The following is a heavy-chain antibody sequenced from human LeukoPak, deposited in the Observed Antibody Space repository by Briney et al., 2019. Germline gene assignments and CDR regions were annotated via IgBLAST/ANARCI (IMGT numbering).Heavy chain of an antibody. Sequence: GGSLRLSCAASGFTVITNDMTWVRQAPGKGLEWVSGIGVSGTTTYYTDYVKGRFTISRANSKNTLYLQMSSLRVEDTALYYCVKDQVLVGRVFFDSWGQGTLVTVSS. V-gene: IGHV3-23*01. CDR1: GFTVITND. CDR3: VKDQVLVGRVFFDS. D-gene: IGHD1-26*01. CDR2: IGVSGTTT. J-gene: IGHJ4*02.